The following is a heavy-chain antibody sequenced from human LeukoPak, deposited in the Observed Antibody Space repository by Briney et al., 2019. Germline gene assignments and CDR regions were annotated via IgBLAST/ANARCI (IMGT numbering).Heavy chain of an antibody. CDR1: GGSISSYY. CDR2: IYYSGST. V-gene: IGHV4-59*01. J-gene: IGHJ3*02. Sequence: PSETLSLTCTVSGGSISSYYWSRIRQPPGKGLEWIGYIYYSGSTNYNPSLKSRVTISVDTSKNQFSLKLSSVTAADTAVYYCARDARGAFDIWGQGTMVTVSS. CDR3: ARDARGAFDI.